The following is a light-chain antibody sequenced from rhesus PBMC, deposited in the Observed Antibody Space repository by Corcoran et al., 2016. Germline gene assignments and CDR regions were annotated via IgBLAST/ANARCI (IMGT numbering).Light chain of an antibody. CDR3: QQGYSTPYS. V-gene: IGKV1-33*02. Sequence: DIQMSQSPSSLSASVGDKVTITCRASQDISNAVAWYQQKPGKAPKVLIYAASSLESGVPSRFSGSKSWTDFTLTISNLQPEVFTTYYCQQGYSTPYSFGQGTKLEIK. J-gene: IGKJ2*01. CDR1: QDISNA. CDR2: AAS.